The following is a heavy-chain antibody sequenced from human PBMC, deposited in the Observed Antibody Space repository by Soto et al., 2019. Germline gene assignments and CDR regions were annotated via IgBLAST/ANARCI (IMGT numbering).Heavy chain of an antibody. Sequence: ASVKVSCKASGYTFTGYYMHWVRQAPGQGLEWMGWINPNSGGTNYAQKFQGWVTMTRDTSISTAYMELSRLRSDDTAVYYCARMGYYDSSAEREANWFDPWGQGTLVTVSS. CDR1: GYTFTGYY. V-gene: IGHV1-2*04. D-gene: IGHD3-22*01. CDR2: INPNSGGT. J-gene: IGHJ5*02. CDR3: ARMGYYDSSAEREANWFDP.